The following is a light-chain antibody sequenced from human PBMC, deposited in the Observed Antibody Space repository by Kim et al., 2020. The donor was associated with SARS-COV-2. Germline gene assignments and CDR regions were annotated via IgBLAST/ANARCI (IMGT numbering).Light chain of an antibody. CDR1: RSVSRNY. CDR2: DAS. CDR3: LQYGNSPYT. J-gene: IGKJ2*01. V-gene: IGKV3-20*01. Sequence: LSPGERATLSCRASRSVSRNYLAWYQQRPGQAPRILVYDASTRAAGTPDRFSGSGSRTDFTLTFSRLEPEDFAVYFCLQYGNSPYTFGQGTKLEI.